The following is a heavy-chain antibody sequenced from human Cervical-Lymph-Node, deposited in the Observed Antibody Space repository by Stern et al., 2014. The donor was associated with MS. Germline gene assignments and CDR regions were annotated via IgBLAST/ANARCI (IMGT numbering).Heavy chain of an antibody. J-gene: IGHJ5*02. CDR1: GFTFIRHS. CDR3: ARDAGFTTGWNWFAP. CDR2: ITSSGDYK. V-gene: IGHV3-21*01. Sequence: EDQLVESGGGLVKPGGSLRLSCAASGFTFIRHSMNWVRQTPGKGLEWVSSITSSGDYKYYGDSVKGRFTVSRDNAKNSLYLHLTSLRAEDTAVYYCARDAGFTTGWNWFAPWGQGTLVTVSS. D-gene: IGHD6-19*01.